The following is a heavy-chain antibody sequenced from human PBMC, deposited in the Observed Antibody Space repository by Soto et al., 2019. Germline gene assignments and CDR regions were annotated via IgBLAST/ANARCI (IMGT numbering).Heavy chain of an antibody. Sequence: SVKVSCQAAGGTFSSYAISWVRQAPGQGLECMGGSIPIFGTANYAQKFQGRVTMTADKSTSTGYRELSSLISEDTAVYYCARVLGATRYYYGMDVWGQGTTVTVSS. J-gene: IGHJ6*02. CDR3: ARVLGATRYYYGMDV. D-gene: IGHD1-26*01. CDR2: SIPIFGTA. CDR1: GGTFSSYA. V-gene: IGHV1-69*06.